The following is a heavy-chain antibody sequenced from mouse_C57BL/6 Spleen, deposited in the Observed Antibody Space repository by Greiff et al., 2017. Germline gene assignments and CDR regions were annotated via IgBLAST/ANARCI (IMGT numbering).Heavy chain of an antibody. CDR2: IYPGNGDT. D-gene: IGHD1-1*01. CDR1: GYTFTSYN. Sequence: QVQLQQSGAELVRPGASVKMSCKASGYTFTSYNMHWVKQTPRQGLEWIGAIYPGNGDTSYNQKFKGKATLTVDKSSSTAYMQLSSLTSEDSAVYFCARSPFRWGSSWSYAMDYWGQGTSVTVSS. J-gene: IGHJ4*01. CDR3: ARSPFRWGSSWSYAMDY. V-gene: IGHV1-12*01.